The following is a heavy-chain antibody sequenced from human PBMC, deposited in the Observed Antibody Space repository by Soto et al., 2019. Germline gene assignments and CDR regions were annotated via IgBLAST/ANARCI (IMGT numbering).Heavy chain of an antibody. D-gene: IGHD2-2*02. J-gene: IGHJ4*02. V-gene: IGHV3-7*01. CDR1: GFTFSSYW. Sequence: EVQLVESGGGLVQPGGSLRLSCAASGFTFSSYWMSWVRQAPGKGLEWVANIKQDGSEKYYVDSVKGRFTISRDNAKNSLYLQMNSLRAEDTAVYYCAREKEDAISIVDYWGQGTLVTVSS. CDR3: AREKEDAISIVDY. CDR2: IKQDGSEK.